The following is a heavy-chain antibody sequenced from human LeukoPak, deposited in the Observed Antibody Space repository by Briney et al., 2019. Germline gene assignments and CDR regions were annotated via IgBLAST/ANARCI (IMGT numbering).Heavy chain of an antibody. CDR1: GGAFNSYS. J-gene: IGHJ4*02. V-gene: IGHV1-69*02. D-gene: IGHD3-9*01. CDR3: FKFNTAYDISPPGYFDY. Sequence: ASVKVSCKTSGGAFNSYSISWVRQAPGQGLEWMGRIIPIIGIPDYAHDYQGRVTITADKSTSTAYLELSGLRSEDTAVYFCFKFNTAYDISPPGYFDYWGQGTLVTVSS. CDR2: IIPIIGIP.